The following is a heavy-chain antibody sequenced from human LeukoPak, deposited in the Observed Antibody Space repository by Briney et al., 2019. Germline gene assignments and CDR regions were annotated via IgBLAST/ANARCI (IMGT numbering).Heavy chain of an antibody. CDR2: ISAYNGNT. V-gene: IGHV1-18*01. D-gene: IGHD2-2*01. CDR1: GYTFTSYG. J-gene: IGHJ5*02. Sequence: GASVKVSCKASGYTFTSYGISWVRQAPGQGLEWMGWISAYNGNTNYAQKLQGRVTMTTDTSTSTAYMELRSLRSDDTAVYYCARDAGSSTSWKAPILGGPWGQGTLVTVSS. CDR3: ARDAGSSTSWKAPILGGP.